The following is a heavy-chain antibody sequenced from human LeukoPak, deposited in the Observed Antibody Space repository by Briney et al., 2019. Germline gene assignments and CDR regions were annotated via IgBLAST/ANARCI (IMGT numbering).Heavy chain of an antibody. D-gene: IGHD3-3*02. J-gene: IGHJ4*02. CDR3: ARLRRSRLAEFDY. CDR1: GYSISSGYY. Sequence: PSETLSLTCTVSGYSISSGYYWGWIRQPPGNGLKWIGSISHSGSTYYNPSLKSRVTISVDTSKNQFSLKLSSLTAADTAVYYCARLRRSRLAEFDYWGQGTLVTVSS. CDR2: ISHSGST. V-gene: IGHV4-38-2*02.